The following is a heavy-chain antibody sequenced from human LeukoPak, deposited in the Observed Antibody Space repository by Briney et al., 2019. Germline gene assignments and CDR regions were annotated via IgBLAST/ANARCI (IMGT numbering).Heavy chain of an antibody. CDR1: GGSISSGSYY. V-gene: IGHV4-61*02. J-gene: IGHJ4*02. Sequence: SQTLSLTCTVSGGSISSGSYYWSWIRQPAGKGLEWIGRIYTSGSTNYNPSLKSRVTISVDTSKNQFSLKLSSVTAADTAEYYCARLTQVFGYSYHFDYWGQGTLVTVSS. D-gene: IGHD5-18*01. CDR2: IYTSGST. CDR3: ARLTQVFGYSYHFDY.